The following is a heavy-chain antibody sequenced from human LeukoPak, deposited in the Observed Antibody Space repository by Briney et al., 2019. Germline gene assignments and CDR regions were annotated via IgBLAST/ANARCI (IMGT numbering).Heavy chain of an antibody. J-gene: IGHJ4*02. V-gene: IGHV3-30-3*01. CDR1: GFTFSSYA. CDR2: ISYDGSNK. CDR3: ARGGDY. Sequence: GGSLRLSCAASGFTFSSYAMHWVRQAPGKGLEWVAVISYDGSNKYYADSVKGRFTISRDNSKNTLYLQMNSLRAEDTAVYYCARGGDYWGQGTLVTVSS.